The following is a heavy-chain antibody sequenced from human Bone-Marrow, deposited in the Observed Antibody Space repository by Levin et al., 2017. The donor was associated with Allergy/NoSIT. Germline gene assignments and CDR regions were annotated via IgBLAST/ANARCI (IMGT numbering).Heavy chain of an antibody. J-gene: IGHJ4*02. Sequence: GGSLRLSCAASGFTFSSYWMTWVCQAPGKGLEWVANIKQDGSDKNYVDSVKGRFTISRDNAKNSLYLQMNNLRAEDTAVYYCARAPTVTTRVISYWGQGTLVTVSS. CDR1: GFTFSSYW. CDR2: IKQDGSDK. V-gene: IGHV3-7*01. D-gene: IGHD4-17*01. CDR3: ARAPTVTTRVISY.